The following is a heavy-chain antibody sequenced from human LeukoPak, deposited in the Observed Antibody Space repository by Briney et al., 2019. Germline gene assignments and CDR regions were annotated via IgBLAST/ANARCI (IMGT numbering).Heavy chain of an antibody. CDR3: ARGFLSGYHDWFAFDI. D-gene: IGHD3-9*01. V-gene: IGHV3-13*01. CDR1: GFTFNTHD. CDR2: IGTAGDT. Sequence: GGSLRLSCAAFGFTFNTHDMHWVRQVIGQGLEWVSVIGTAGDTYYSDSVKGRFTISRDNANNSLFLQMNNLRAGDTAVYYCARGFLSGYHDWFAFDIWGQGTMVTVSS. J-gene: IGHJ3*02.